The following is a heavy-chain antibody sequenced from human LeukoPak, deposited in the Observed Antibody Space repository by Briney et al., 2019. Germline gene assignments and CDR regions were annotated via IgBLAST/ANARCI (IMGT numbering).Heavy chain of an antibody. D-gene: IGHD2-15*01. CDR1: GFTFSKYW. CDR3: AKVAAAQAYYYYMDV. CDR2: INTDGTVT. V-gene: IGHV3-74*01. Sequence: PGGSLRLSCAASGFTFSKYWMLWVRQAPGKGLESVSRINTDGTVTTYADSVKGRFTVSRDNADNTMFLQMNSVRDEDTAVYYCAKVAAAQAYYYYMDVWGKGTTVSVSS. J-gene: IGHJ6*03.